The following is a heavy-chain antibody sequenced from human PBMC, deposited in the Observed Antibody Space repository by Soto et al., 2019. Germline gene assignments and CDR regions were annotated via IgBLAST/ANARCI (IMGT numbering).Heavy chain of an antibody. CDR1: GGSFRSYA. D-gene: IGHD3-22*01. CDR2: IIPVFGTA. Sequence: VQLVQSGAEVRKPGSSVTVSCKASGGSFRSYAVSWVRLAPGQGIEWMGGIIPVFGTANYAQKFQGRVTITADEATSTAYMELSSLRSDDTAMYYCAKGPSSGYFDYWGQGTLGTVSS. V-gene: IGHV1-69*01. CDR3: AKGPSSGYFDY. J-gene: IGHJ4*02.